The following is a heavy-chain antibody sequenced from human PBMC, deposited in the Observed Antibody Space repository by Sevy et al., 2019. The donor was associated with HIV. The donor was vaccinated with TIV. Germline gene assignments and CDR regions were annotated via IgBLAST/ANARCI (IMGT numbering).Heavy chain of an antibody. Sequence: GGSLRLSCAASGFTFDNNAMYWVRQAPGKGLEWVSVISGSGFNTNYAGSVKGRFTISRDISKSTLYLQMNSLRAEDTAVSYCAKVYYYDSGTVIPRGMDVWGQGTTVTVSS. V-gene: IGHV3-23*01. CDR3: AKVYYYDSGTVIPRGMDV. D-gene: IGHD3-10*01. CDR2: ISGSGFNT. CDR1: GFTFDNNA. J-gene: IGHJ6*02.